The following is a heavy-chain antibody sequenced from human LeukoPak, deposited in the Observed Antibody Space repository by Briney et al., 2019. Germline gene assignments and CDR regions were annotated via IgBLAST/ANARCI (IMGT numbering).Heavy chain of an antibody. CDR1: GGTFSSYA. D-gene: IGHD6-19*01. CDR3: AGGRLKRVPFTKVAGALDY. Sequence: ASVKVSCKASGGTFSSYAISWVRQAPGQGLEWMGWIGTYNGNTDYAQKFQGRVIMTADRSTTTAHMELRSLRSDDTAVYYCAGGRLKRVPFTKVAGALDYWGQGTRVTVSS. V-gene: IGHV1-18*01. J-gene: IGHJ4*02. CDR2: IGTYNGNT.